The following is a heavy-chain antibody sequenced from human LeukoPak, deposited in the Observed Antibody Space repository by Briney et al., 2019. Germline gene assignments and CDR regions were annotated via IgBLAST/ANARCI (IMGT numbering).Heavy chain of an antibody. D-gene: IGHD6-19*01. CDR3: ARDRVGSGWPRPWYFEF. V-gene: IGHV1-2*02. Sequence: ASAKVSCKPSGYTFTGYYLHWVRHTPGQGLEWMGWINPNTGATIYAEKFQGRVTMTRDTSIDTAYMEMRSLRSDDTAVYYCARDRVGSGWPRPWYFEFWGQGTLITVSS. CDR2: INPNTGAT. J-gene: IGHJ4*02. CDR1: GYTFTGYY.